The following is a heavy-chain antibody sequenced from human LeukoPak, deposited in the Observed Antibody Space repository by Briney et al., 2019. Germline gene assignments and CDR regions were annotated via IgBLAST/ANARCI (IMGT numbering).Heavy chain of an antibody. D-gene: IGHD3-22*01. Sequence: GGSLRLSCAAAGSTFSSYGTQWVRQAPGERRERGAVISYEGSNKYYADSVKGRFTISRDNSKNPLYLQMNSLRAEDTAVYYCAREGYYDSSGPFDYWGQGTLVTVSS. CDR2: ISYEGSNK. V-gene: IGHV3-30*03. CDR1: GSTFSSYG. CDR3: AREGYYDSSGPFDY. J-gene: IGHJ4*02.